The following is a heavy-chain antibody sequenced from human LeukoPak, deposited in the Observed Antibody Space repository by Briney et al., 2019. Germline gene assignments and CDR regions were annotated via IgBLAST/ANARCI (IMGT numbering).Heavy chain of an antibody. CDR1: GFTFSSYW. V-gene: IGHV3-7*01. J-gene: IGHJ4*02. D-gene: IGHD3-22*01. CDR2: IKQDGSEK. Sequence: GGSLRLSCAASGFTFSSYWMSWVRQAPGKGLEWVANIKQDGSEKYYADSVKGRFTISRDNAKNALYLQMNSLRAEDTAVYYCARLDLKYYYDSSGYDYWGQGTLVTVSS. CDR3: ARLDLKYYYDSSGYDY.